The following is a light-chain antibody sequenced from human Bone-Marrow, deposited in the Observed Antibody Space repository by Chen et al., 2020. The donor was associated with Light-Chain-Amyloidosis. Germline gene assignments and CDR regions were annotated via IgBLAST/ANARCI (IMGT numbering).Light chain of an antibody. J-gene: IGKJ1*01. CDR3: HQYGNSPKT. CDR2: GAS. Sequence: EIVLTQSPGTLSLSPGERATLSCRASLSVSSDYLAWYQQKPGQAPRVLISGASSRATGIPDRFSGSGSGTDFTLTIIRLEPEEFAVYYCHQYGNSPKTFGQGTKVEIK. V-gene: IGKV3-20*01. CDR1: LSVSSDY.